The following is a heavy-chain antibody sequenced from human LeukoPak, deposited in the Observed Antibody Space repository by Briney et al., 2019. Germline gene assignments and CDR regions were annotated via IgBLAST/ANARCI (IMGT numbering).Heavy chain of an antibody. CDR1: GASIGAYY. CDR2: IYYSGST. Sequence: SETLSLTCSVSGASIGAYYWSWIRQPPGKGLEWMGYIYYSGSTTYNPSLKSRVTISVDSSKNQFSLKPTSVTAADTAVYYCARDYDSTGYYDYWGQGTLVTVSS. V-gene: IGHV4-59*01. CDR3: ARDYDSTGYYDY. D-gene: IGHD3-22*01. J-gene: IGHJ4*02.